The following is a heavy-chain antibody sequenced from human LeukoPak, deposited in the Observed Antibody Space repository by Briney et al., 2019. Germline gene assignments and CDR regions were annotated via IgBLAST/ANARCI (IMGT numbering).Heavy chain of an antibody. D-gene: IGHD2-15*01. J-gene: IGHJ5*02. V-gene: IGHV1-18*01. CDR3: ARGGFDCSGGSCPALNWFDP. CDR1: GYTFTNYG. Sequence: ASVKVSCKASGYTFTNYGISWVRQAPGQGLEWMGWISAYKANTNYALKLQGRLSMTTDTSTTTAYMELRSLRSDDTAVYYCARGGFDCSGGSCPALNWFDPWGQGTLVAVSS. CDR2: ISAYKANT.